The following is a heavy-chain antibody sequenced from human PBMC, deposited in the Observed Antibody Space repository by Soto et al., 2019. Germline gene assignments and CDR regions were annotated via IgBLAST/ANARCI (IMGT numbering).Heavy chain of an antibody. CDR2: INHSGST. D-gene: IGHD2-15*01. V-gene: IGHV4-34*01. Sequence: SETLSLTCAVYGGSFSGYYWSWIRQPPGKGLEWIGEINHSGSTNYNPSLKSRVTISVDTSKNQFSLKLSSVTAADTAVYYCARGIIEGMVAALSYWGQGTLVTVSS. J-gene: IGHJ4*02. CDR1: GGSFSGYY. CDR3: ARGIIEGMVAALSY.